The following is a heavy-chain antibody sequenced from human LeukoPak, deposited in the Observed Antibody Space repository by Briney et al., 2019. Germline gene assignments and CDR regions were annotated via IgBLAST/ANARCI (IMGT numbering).Heavy chain of an antibody. CDR2: ISSSSGTK. D-gene: IGHD1-1*01. Sequence: GGSPRLSCAASGFTFGSYSMNWVRQVPGKGLEWVSHISSSSGTKNFADSVKGRFSISRDNAKNSVFLQMNSLRDDDTGVYYCARESNWNFDYWGQGTLVAVSS. V-gene: IGHV3-48*02. CDR3: ARESNWNFDY. J-gene: IGHJ4*02. CDR1: GFTFGSYS.